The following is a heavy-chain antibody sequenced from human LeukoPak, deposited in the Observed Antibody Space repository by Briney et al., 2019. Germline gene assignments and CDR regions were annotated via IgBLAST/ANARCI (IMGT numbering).Heavy chain of an antibody. V-gene: IGHV1-8*01. D-gene: IGHD3-3*01. J-gene: IGHJ4*02. Sequence: ASVKVSCKASGYTFTSYDINWVGQATGQRLEWMGWMNPNSGNTGYAQKFQGRVTMTRNTSISTAYMELSSLRSEDTAVYYCARGRITPRFLEWLLYWGQGTLLTVSS. CDR2: MNPNSGNT. CDR3: ARGRITPRFLEWLLY. CDR1: GYTFTSYD.